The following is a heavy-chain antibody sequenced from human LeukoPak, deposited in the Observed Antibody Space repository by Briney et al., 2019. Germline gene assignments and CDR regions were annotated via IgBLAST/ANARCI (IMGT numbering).Heavy chain of an antibody. J-gene: IGHJ4*02. CDR1: GGSISSGGYY. D-gene: IGHD2-15*01. Sequence: PSQTLSLTCTVSGGSISSGGYYWSWIRQPPGKGLEWIGYIYHSGSTYYNPSLKSRVTISVDRSKNQFSLKLSSVTAADTAVYYCARWGGSRPLDYWGQGTLVTVS. CDR3: ARWGGSRPLDY. V-gene: IGHV4-30-2*01. CDR2: IYHSGST.